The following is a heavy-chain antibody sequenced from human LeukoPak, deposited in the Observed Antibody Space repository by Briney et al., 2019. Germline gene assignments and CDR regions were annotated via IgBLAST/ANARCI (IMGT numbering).Heavy chain of an antibody. J-gene: IGHJ3*02. CDR2: ISYDGSKQ. Sequence: GGSLRLSCAASRFTFSSYAMNWVRQAPGKGLEWVAVISYDGSKQYHADSVKGRFTISRDNSRNTLYLQMNSLRAEDTAVYYCARDKSKGGDALDIWGQGTMVTVSS. V-gene: IGHV3-30*04. CDR3: ARDKSKGGDALDI. D-gene: IGHD1-26*01. CDR1: RFTFSSYA.